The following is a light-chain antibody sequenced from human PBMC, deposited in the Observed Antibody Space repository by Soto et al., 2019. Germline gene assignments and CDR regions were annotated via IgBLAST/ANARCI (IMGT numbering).Light chain of an antibody. J-gene: IGKJ1*01. Sequence: DIQMTQSPSTLSGSVGDRVTITCRASQTISSWLAWYQQKPGKAPKLLIYKASTLKSGVPSRFSGSGSGTDFTLTISSLEPEDFAVYYCQQRSNWPRTFGQGTKVDNK. V-gene: IGKV1-5*03. CDR1: QTISSW. CDR3: QQRSNWPRT. CDR2: KAS.